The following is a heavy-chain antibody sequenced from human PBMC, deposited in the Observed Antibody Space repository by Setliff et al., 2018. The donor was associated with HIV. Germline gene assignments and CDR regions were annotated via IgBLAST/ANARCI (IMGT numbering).Heavy chain of an antibody. D-gene: IGHD2-8*02. CDR1: GDSVNGYY. V-gene: IGHV4-4*07. CDR3: AKIDPGKYWSSDY. J-gene: IGHJ4*02. CDR2: INPSGSS. Sequence: ETLSLTCTVSGDSVNGYYWSWIRQPAGKGLEWVGRINPSGSSNYNPSLESRVTMSVDRSNNQFSLELTSVTAADTAVYYCAKIDPGKYWSSDYWGPGTLVTVSS.